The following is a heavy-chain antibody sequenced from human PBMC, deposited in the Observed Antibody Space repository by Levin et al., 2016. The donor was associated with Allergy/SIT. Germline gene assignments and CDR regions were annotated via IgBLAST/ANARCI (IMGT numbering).Heavy chain of an antibody. Sequence: GSLRLSCAVYGGSFSGYYWGWIRQPPGKGLEWIGSIYYSGSTYYNPSLKSRVTISVDTSKNQFSLKLSSVTAADTAVYYCARGIVVVITDAFDIWGQGTMVTVSS. D-gene: IGHD3-22*01. J-gene: IGHJ3*02. CDR2: IYYSGST. V-gene: IGHV4-34*01. CDR3: ARGIVVVITDAFDI. CDR1: GGSFSGYY.